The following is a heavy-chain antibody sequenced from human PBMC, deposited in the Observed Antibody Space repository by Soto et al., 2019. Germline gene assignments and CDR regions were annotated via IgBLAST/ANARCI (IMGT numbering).Heavy chain of an antibody. D-gene: IGHD2-15*01. Sequence: SETLSLTCSVSGDSISTVDYFWAWIRQPPGQALEYIGYIYKSTTTYYNPSFESRVAISLDTSKSQFSLAVTSVTAADTAVYFCARGRYCLTGRCFPNWFDSWVQGTLVTVSS. CDR2: IYKSTTT. CDR3: ARGRYCLTGRCFPNWFDS. V-gene: IGHV4-30-4*01. CDR1: GDSISTVDYF. J-gene: IGHJ5*01.